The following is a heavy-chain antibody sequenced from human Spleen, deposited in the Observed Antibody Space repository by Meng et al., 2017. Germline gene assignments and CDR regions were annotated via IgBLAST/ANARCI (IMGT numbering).Heavy chain of an antibody. CDR3: ARGPTTMAHDFDY. CDR1: GGSFSGYY. J-gene: IGHJ4*02. CDR2: INQSGST. V-gene: IGHV4-34*01. Sequence: QVQLQHGGAGLLKPSGTLSLTGVVSGGSFSGYYWSWIREPPGKGLEWIGEINQSGSTNYNPSLESRATISVDTSQNNLSLKLSSVTAADSAVYYCARGPTTMAHDFDYWGQGTLVTVSS. D-gene: IGHD4-11*01.